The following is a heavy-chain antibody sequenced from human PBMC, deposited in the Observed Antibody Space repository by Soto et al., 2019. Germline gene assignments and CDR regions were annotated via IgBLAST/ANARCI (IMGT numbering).Heavy chain of an antibody. V-gene: IGHV5-10-1*01. D-gene: IGHD5-12*01. J-gene: IGHJ6*02. CDR1: GYSFTSYW. CDR2: IDPSDSYT. Sequence: GESLKISCKGSGYSFTSYWISWVRQMPGKGLEWMGRIDPSDSYTNYSPSFQGHVTISADKSISTAYLQWSSLKASDTAMYYCARHGDGYNHYYYGMDVWGQGTTVTVSS. CDR3: ARHGDGYNHYYYGMDV.